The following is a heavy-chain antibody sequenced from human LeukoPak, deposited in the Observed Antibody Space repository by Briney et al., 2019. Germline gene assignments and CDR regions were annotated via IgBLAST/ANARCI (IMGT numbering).Heavy chain of an antibody. D-gene: IGHD3-3*01. V-gene: IGHV4-59*08. J-gene: IGHJ4*02. CDR2: IYYSGST. CDR3: ARINWNYFDY. CDR1: GGSISSYY. Sequence: SETLSLTCTVSGGSISSYYWSWIRQPPGKGLEWIGYIYYSGSTNYNPSLKSRLTMSADRSRNQFSLNLNSVTAADTAVYYCARINWNYFDYWGQGILVTVAS.